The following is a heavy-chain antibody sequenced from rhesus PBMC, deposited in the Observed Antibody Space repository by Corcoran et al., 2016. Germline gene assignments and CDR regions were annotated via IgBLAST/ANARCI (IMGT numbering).Heavy chain of an antibody. D-gene: IGHD3-3*01. J-gene: IGHJ2*01. CDR2: IDPSDSDT. CDR3: AKGVFWSGYTTYWYFDL. Sequence: EVQLVQSGAEVKRPGESLKISCKTSGYSFTSYCISWGRQLPGNGLEWMGAIDPSDSDTRYSPSFQGQVTISADKSISTAYLQWSSLKASDTATYYCAKGVFWSGYTTYWYFDLWGPGTPITISS. CDR1: GYSFTSYC. V-gene: IGHV5-20*02.